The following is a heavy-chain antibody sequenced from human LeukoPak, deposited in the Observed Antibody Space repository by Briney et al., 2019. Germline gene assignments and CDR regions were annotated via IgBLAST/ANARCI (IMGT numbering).Heavy chain of an antibody. D-gene: IGHD2-15*01. CDR1: GGSISSGGYY. CDR2: IYYSGST. CDR3: ARDGGGYCSGGSCYFDSSWFDP. J-gene: IGHJ5*02. V-gene: IGHV4-31*03. Sequence: SQTLSLTCTVSGGSISSGGYYWSWIRQHPGKGLEWIGYIYYSGSTYYNPSLKSRVTISVDTSKNQFSLKLSSATAADTAVYYCARDGGGYCSGGSCYFDSSWFDPWGQGTLVTVSS.